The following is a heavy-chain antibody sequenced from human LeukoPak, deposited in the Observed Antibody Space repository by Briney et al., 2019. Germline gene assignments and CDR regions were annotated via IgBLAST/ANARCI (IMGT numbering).Heavy chain of an antibody. V-gene: IGHV4-38-2*01. J-gene: IGHJ4*02. CDR2: IYHSGTT. CDR3: TRVGVGATNPLR. Sequence: SETLSLTCAVSGYSISGGYYWGWIRQPPGKGREWIGSIYHSGTTYYNPSRKSRVTISVDTSKNQFSLKLSSVTAADTAVYYCTRVGVGATNPLRWGQGTLVTVSS. CDR1: GYSISGGYY. D-gene: IGHD1-26*01.